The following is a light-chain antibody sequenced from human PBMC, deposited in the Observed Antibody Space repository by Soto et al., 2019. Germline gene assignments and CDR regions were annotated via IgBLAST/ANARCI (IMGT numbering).Light chain of an antibody. CDR3: SSYRSRTTLV. J-gene: IGLJ2*01. V-gene: IGLV2-14*01. CDR2: EVS. CDR1: SSDVGDYNY. Sequence: QSVLTQPASVSGSPGQSITISCTGTSSDVGDYNYVSWYQQHPGEAPKLIIYEVSYRPSGVSNRFSGSKSGKTASLTISGLEAEDEAHYYCSSYRSRTTLVFGGGTKLTVL.